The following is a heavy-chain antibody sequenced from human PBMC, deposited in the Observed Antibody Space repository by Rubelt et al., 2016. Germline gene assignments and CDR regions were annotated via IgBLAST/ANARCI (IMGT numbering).Heavy chain of an antibody. Sequence: WYDGSNKYYADSVKGRFTISRDNSKNTLYLQMNSLRAEDTAVYYCARGPWDLWGQGTLVTVSS. J-gene: IGHJ5*02. CDR3: ARGPWDL. CDR2: WYDGSNK. V-gene: IGHV3-33*01.